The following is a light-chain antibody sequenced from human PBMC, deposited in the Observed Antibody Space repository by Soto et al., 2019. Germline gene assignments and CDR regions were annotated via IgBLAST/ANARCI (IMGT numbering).Light chain of an antibody. J-gene: IGKJ5*01. CDR3: QQYGGSPLIT. CDR2: GAS. CDR1: QSVSNRY. Sequence: EIVLTQSPGTLSLXPGERATLSCRASQSVSNRYLAWYQQKPGQAPRLLIYGASSRATGIPDRFSGSGSGTDFTLSISRLEPEDFAVYYCQQYGGSPLITFGQGTRLEIK. V-gene: IGKV3-20*01.